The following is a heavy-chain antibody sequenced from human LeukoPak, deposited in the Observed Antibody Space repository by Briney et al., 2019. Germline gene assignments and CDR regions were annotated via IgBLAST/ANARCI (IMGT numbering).Heavy chain of an antibody. CDR1: GFTFSSYA. J-gene: IGHJ4*02. Sequence: GGSLRLSCAASGFTFSSYAMHWVRQAPGKGLEWVAVISYDGSNKYYADSVKGRFTISRDNSKNTLYLQMNSLRAEDTAVHYCARGEGYYDSSGYYYPFDYWGQGTLATVSS. D-gene: IGHD3-22*01. CDR2: ISYDGSNK. V-gene: IGHV3-30-3*01. CDR3: ARGEGYYDSSGYYYPFDY.